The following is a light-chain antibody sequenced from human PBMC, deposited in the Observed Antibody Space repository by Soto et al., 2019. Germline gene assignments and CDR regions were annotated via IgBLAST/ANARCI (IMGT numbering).Light chain of an antibody. CDR1: GSNIGSNY. Sequence: QSVLTQPPSVSAAPGQTVTISCSGSGSNIGSNYVSWYQQLPATAPKLLIYDNNKRPSGIPDRFSGSKSGTSATLGITGLQTGDEADYYCGTWDDGLSTVLFGGGTKVTVL. CDR3: GTWDDGLSTVL. CDR2: DNN. J-gene: IGLJ2*01. V-gene: IGLV1-51*01.